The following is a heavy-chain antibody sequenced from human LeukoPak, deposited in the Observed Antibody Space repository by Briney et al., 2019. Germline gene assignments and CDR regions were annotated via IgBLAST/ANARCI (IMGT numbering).Heavy chain of an antibody. CDR1: DYSISSAYY. Sequence: SETLSLTCAVSDYSISSAYYWGWIRQPPGKGLEWIGSIYHSGSTYYNPSLKSRDTISVDTSKNQFSLKVTSVTAADTAVYYCAGNVDTAMVTFDSWGQGTLVTVSS. CDR3: AGNVDTAMVTFDS. V-gene: IGHV4-38-2*01. D-gene: IGHD5-18*01. CDR2: IYHSGST. J-gene: IGHJ4*02.